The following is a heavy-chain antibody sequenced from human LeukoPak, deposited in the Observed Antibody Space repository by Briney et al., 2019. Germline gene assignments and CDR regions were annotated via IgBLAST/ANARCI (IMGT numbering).Heavy chain of an antibody. CDR3: TTDSDYGDYVFDY. Sequence: GGSLRLSCAASGFTFSSYAIHWVRQAPGKGLEWVGRIKSKTDGGTTDYAAPVKGRFTISRDDSKNTLYLQMNSLKTEDTAVYYCTTDSDYGDYVFDYWGQGTLVTVSS. J-gene: IGHJ4*02. V-gene: IGHV3-15*07. CDR1: GFTFSSYA. D-gene: IGHD4-17*01. CDR2: IKSKTDGGTT.